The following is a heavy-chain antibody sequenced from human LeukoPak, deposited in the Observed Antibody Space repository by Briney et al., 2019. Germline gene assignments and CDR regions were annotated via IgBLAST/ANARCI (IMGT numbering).Heavy chain of an antibody. CDR1: GGSISSGDYY. J-gene: IGHJ4*02. D-gene: IGHD6-13*01. CDR2: IYYSGST. CDR3: AREVAAAYYFDY. V-gene: IGHV4-30-4*01. Sequence: SQTLSLTCTVSGGSISSGDYYWSWIRQPPGKGLERIGYIYYSGSTYYNPSLKSRVTISVDTSKNQFSLKLSSVTAADTAVYYCAREVAAAYYFDYWGQGTLVTVSS.